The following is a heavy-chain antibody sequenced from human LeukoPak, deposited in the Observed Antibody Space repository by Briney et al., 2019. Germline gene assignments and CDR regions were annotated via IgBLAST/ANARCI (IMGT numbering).Heavy chain of an antibody. CDR1: GFTFSSYW. CDR2: INSDGSST. J-gene: IGHJ6*02. V-gene: IGHV3-74*01. CDR3: ARDLGGSTVTTYYYYYGMDV. Sequence: GGSLRLSCAASGFTFSSYWMHWVRQAPGKGLVWVSRINSDGSSTSYADSVKGRFTISRDNAKNTLYLQMNSLRAEDTAVYYCARDLGGSTVTTYYYYYGMDVWGQGTTVTVSS. D-gene: IGHD4-17*01.